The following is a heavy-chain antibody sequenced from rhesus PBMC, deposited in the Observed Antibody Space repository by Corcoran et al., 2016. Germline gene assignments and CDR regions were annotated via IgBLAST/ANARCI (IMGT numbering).Heavy chain of an antibody. CDR2: IYGGSVSN. Sequence: QVQLQELGPGLVKPSETLSLTCAVSGYSISSGYCWGWIRQPPGKGLEWIGQIYGGSVSNYYNPSLKSRVTLSVDTSKNQLSLKLSSVTTADTSLDYCAKVYSSGWYYVDYWGQGVLVTVSS. CDR3: AKVYSSGWYYVDY. J-gene: IGHJ4*01. D-gene: IGHD6-31*01. CDR1: GYSISSGYC. V-gene: IGHV4-127*01.